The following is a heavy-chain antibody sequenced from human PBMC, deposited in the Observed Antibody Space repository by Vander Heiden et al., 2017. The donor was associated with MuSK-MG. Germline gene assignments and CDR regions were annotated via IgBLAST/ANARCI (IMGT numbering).Heavy chain of an antibody. CDR1: GYSISSGYY. V-gene: IGHV4-38-2*01. D-gene: IGHD2-21*02. Sequence: QVQLQESGPGLVKPSETLSLTCAVSGYSISSGYYWGWIRQPPGKGLEWIGSIYHSGSTDYNPSLKSRVTISVDTSKNQFSLKMSSVTAADTAVYYGARGGDPRVGDYWGQGTLVTVSS. J-gene: IGHJ4*02. CDR3: ARGGDPRVGDY. CDR2: IYHSGST.